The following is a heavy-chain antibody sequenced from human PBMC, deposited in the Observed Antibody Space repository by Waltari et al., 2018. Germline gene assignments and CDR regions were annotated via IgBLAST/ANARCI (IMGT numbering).Heavy chain of an antibody. CDR3: ARDGYPRYYFDY. CDR2: IKQDGSEK. V-gene: IGHV3-7*01. CDR1: GFTFRTYW. D-gene: IGHD5-12*01. J-gene: IGHJ4*02. Sequence: EVQLVASGGGLVPPGGSLRLSCAASGFTFRTYWMSWVRQAPGKGLEWVANIKQDGSEKYYVDSVKGRFTISRDNAKNSLYLQMNSLRAEDTAVYYCARDGYPRYYFDYWGQGTLVTVSS.